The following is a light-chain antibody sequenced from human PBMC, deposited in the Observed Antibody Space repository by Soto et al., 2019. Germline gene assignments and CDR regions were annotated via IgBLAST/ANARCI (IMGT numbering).Light chain of an antibody. V-gene: IGKV1-9*01. J-gene: IGKJ5*01. CDR3: QQLNSYPIT. CDR2: AAS. CDR1: QGISSY. Sequence: PSFLSASVGDRVTITCRASQGISSYLAWYQQKPGKAPKLLIYAASTLQSGVPSRFSGSGSGTEFTLTISSLQPEDFATCYCQQLNSYPITFGQGTRLEIK.